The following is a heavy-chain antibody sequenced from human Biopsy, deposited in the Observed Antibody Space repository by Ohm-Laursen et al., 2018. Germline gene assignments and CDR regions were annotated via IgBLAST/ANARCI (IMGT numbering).Heavy chain of an antibody. Sequence: ASVKVSCKASSYTFTDYNIHWMRQAPGQGLEWLGYINCKTGATDYAQKFQGTVTMTRDTSISTAYLALGSLRSADTAIYYCARDPLNGHKHFDYWGQGSLVTVS. J-gene: IGHJ4*02. V-gene: IGHV1-2*02. D-gene: IGHD2-8*01. CDR3: ARDPLNGHKHFDY. CDR2: INCKTGAT. CDR1: SYTFTDYN.